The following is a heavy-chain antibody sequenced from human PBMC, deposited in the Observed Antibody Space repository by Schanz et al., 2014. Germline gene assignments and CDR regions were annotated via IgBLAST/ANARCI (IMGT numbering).Heavy chain of an antibody. V-gene: IGHV4-34*01. Sequence: QVQLQQWGAGLLKPSETLSLTCAVYGGSFSGYYWSWIRQPPGKGLEWIGEINHSGSTNYNPSLTSRVTISVDTSKNHFSRKVRSVTAADTAVYYCARARGSNRGPRKYYFDYWGQGTLVTVSS. CDR1: GGSFSGYY. CDR2: INHSGST. J-gene: IGHJ4*02. CDR3: ARARGSNRGPRKYYFDY.